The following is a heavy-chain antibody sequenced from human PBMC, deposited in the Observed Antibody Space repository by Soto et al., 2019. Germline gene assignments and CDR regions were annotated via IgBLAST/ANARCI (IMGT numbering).Heavy chain of an antibody. CDR1: GFTFSSYG. Sequence: QVQLVESGGGVVQPGRSLRLSCAASGFTFSSYGMHWVRQAPGKGLEWVAVISYDGSNKYYADSVKGRFTISRDNSKNTLYLQMNSLRAEDTAVYYCAKDQPYYYFWSGSFDYWGQGTLVTVSS. CDR2: ISYDGSNK. D-gene: IGHD3-3*01. J-gene: IGHJ4*02. CDR3: AKDQPYYYFWSGSFDY. V-gene: IGHV3-30*18.